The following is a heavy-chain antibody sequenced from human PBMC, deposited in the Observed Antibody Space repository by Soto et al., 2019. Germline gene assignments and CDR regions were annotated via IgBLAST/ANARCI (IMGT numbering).Heavy chain of an antibody. J-gene: IGHJ4*02. V-gene: IGHV1-24*01. CDR3: ATLKSDLGLSGNYFNYFDY. CDR2: FDPEDADT. CDR1: GYTLTELS. D-gene: IGHD3-10*01. Sequence: ASVKVSCKVSGYTLTELSMHWVRQAPGKGLEWMGGFDPEDADTIYAQKFQGRVTMTEDTSTDTAYMELSNLRSEDTAVYYCATLKSDLGLSGNYFNYFDYWGQGTLVSVSS.